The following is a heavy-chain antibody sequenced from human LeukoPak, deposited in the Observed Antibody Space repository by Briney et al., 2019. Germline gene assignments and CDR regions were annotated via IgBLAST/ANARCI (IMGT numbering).Heavy chain of an antibody. V-gene: IGHV4-34*01. Sequence: SETLSLTCAVYGGSFSDYYWTWIRQPPGKGPEWIGEINHTGNTKYDASLKSRVTISVDTAKNQFSLKLSSVTAADTAVYYCASYVPRQYYFDYWGQGTLVTVSS. J-gene: IGHJ4*02. CDR3: ASYVPRQYYFDY. D-gene: IGHD3-10*02. CDR1: GGSFSDYY. CDR2: INHTGNT.